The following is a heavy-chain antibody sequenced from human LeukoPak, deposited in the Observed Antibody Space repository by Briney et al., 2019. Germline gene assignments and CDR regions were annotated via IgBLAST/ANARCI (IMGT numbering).Heavy chain of an antibody. D-gene: IGHD5-24*01. CDR2: IGIDSGNT. Sequence: PGGSLRLSCAASGFAFNTYSMYWVRQAPGKGLEWISYIGIDSGNTNYADSVKGRFTISGDKAKNSLYLQMNSLRVEDTAVYYCARDYKYAFDNWGQGTLVTVSS. CDR1: GFAFNTYS. J-gene: IGHJ4*02. V-gene: IGHV3-48*01. CDR3: ARDYKYAFDN.